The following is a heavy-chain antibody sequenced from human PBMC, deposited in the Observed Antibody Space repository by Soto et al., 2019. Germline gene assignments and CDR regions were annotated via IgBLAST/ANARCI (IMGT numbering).Heavy chain of an antibody. J-gene: IGHJ3*02. V-gene: IGHV5-10-1*01. Sequence: GESLKISCKGSGYSFTSYWISWVRQMPGKGLEWMGRIDPSDSYTNYSPSFQGHVTISADKSISTAYLQWSSLKASDTAMYYCARQHYYGSGRRDAFEIWGQGSMVTVSS. CDR1: GYSFTSYW. CDR3: ARQHYYGSGRRDAFEI. D-gene: IGHD3-10*01. CDR2: IDPSDSYT.